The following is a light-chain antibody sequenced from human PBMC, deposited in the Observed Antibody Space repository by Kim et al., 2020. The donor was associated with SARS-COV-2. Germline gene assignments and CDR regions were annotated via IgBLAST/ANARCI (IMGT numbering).Light chain of an antibody. V-gene: IGKV3-20*01. Sequence: ALSPGETATLSCRASQSVSSHLAWFQQKPGQAPRFIMYGASTRATCIPDRFSGSGSGTDFTLTISRLEPEDFAVYYCQQYDSSFTFGGGTKVNIK. J-gene: IGKJ4*01. CDR3: QQYDSSFT. CDR2: GAS. CDR1: QSVSSH.